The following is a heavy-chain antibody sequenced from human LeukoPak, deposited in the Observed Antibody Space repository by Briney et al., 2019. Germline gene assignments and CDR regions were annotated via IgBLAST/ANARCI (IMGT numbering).Heavy chain of an antibody. D-gene: IGHD1-26*01. J-gene: IGHJ4*02. V-gene: IGHV1-18*01. CDR1: GYTFTSYG. CDR3: ARDRGGSYPAFDY. Sequence: ASVKVSCKASGYTFTSYGISWVRQAPGQGLEWMGWISAYNGNTNYAQKFQGWVTMTRDTSISTAYMELSRLRSDDTAVYYCARDRGGSYPAFDYWGQGTLVTVSS. CDR2: ISAYNGNT.